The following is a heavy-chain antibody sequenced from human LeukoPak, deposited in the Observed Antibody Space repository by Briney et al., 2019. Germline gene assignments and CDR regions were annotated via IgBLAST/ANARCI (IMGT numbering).Heavy chain of an antibody. V-gene: IGHV3-23*01. CDR1: GFTFSTYA. CDR3: AREGRVSGYDFDC. J-gene: IGHJ4*02. Sequence: GGSLRLSCAASGFTFSTYAMSWVRQAPGKGLEWVSAISGSGGSTYYADSVKGRFTISRDNAKNTLYLQMNSLRVEDTAVYYCAREGRVSGYDFDCWGQGTLVTVSS. D-gene: IGHD5-12*01. CDR2: ISGSGGST.